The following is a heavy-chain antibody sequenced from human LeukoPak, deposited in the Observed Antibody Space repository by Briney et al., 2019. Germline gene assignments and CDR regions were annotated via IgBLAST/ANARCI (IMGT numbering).Heavy chain of an antibody. V-gene: IGHV3-21*01. Sequence: GGSLRLSCAASGFTFSSYSMNWVRQAPGKGLEWVSSISSSSSYIYYADSVKGRFTISRDNAKNSLYLQMNSLRAEDTAVYYCAKVRDTMDWYKDAFDIWGQGTRVTVSS. CDR2: ISSSSSYI. CDR1: GFTFSSYS. CDR3: AKVRDTMDWYKDAFDI. D-gene: IGHD3/OR15-3a*01. J-gene: IGHJ3*02.